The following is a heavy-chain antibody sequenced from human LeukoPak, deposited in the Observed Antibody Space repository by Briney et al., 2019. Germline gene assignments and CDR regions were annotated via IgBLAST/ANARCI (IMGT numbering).Heavy chain of an antibody. V-gene: IGHV3-30*02. Sequence: PGGSLGLSCAASGFTFSSYGMHWVRQAPGKGLDWVAFIRYDGRNKYYADSVKGRFTISRDNSKNSLYLQMNSLRAEDTALYYCAKGGYCTSTSCYTYMDVWGKGTTVTVSS. D-gene: IGHD2-2*02. CDR3: AKGGYCTSTSCYTYMDV. J-gene: IGHJ6*03. CDR2: IRYDGRNK. CDR1: GFTFSSYG.